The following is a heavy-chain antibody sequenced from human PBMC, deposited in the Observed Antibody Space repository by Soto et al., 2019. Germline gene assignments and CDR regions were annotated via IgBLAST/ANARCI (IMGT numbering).Heavy chain of an antibody. Sequence: EVQLLESWGGLVQPGGSLRLSCAASGRIFSNYVMSWVRQAPGKGLEWVSGISGSGGSTYYAYSVKGRFTISRDNSANSLYLQMHIRRGDDAALYFCAKMSSGGDYWGQGTLVTVAS. CDR1: GRIFSNYV. D-gene: IGHD6-19*01. J-gene: IGHJ4*02. V-gene: IGHV3-23*01. CDR3: AKMSSGGDY. CDR2: ISGSGGST.